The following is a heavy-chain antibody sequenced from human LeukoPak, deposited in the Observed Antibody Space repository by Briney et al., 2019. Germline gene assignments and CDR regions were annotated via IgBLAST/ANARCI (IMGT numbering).Heavy chain of an antibody. Sequence: SETLSLTCAVYGGSFSDYYWSWIRQPPGKGLEWIGEINHSGSTNYNPSLKSRVTIAVDTSKNQFSLKLSSVTAADTAVYYCARVRNYFPYYYYMDVWGKGTTVTVSS. D-gene: IGHD1-7*01. CDR3: ARVRNYFPYYYYMDV. CDR2: INHSGST. CDR1: GGSFSDYY. V-gene: IGHV4-34*01. J-gene: IGHJ6*03.